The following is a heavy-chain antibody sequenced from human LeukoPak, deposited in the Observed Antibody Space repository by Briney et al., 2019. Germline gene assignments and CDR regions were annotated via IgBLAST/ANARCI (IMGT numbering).Heavy chain of an antibody. CDR3: AKNYGGNSGPYFQH. J-gene: IGHJ1*01. CDR2: ITAGAGST. D-gene: IGHD4-23*01. CDR1: GFTVSSNH. V-gene: IGHV3-23*01. Sequence: PGGSLRLSCAAPGFTVSSNHMSWVRQSPGKGLEWVSTITAGAGSTYYADSVKGRFTISRDNSETTLYLQVNSLRAEDTAVYYCAKNYGGNSGPYFQHWGQGTLVTVSS.